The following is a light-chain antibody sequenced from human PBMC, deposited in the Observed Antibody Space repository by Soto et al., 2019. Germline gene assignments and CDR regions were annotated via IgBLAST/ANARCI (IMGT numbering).Light chain of an antibody. Sequence: EIVMTQSPATLSVSPGERASLSCRASQSVSSNLVWYQQKPGQAPRLLIYGASTRATGIPARFSGSGSGTDFTLTISSLEPEDFAVYYCQQRSNWPPITFGQGTRLEIK. CDR1: QSVSSN. CDR3: QQRSNWPPIT. CDR2: GAS. V-gene: IGKV3-15*01. J-gene: IGKJ5*01.